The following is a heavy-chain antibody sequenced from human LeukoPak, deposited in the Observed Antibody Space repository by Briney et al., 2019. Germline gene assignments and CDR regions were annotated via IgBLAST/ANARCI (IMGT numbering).Heavy chain of an antibody. Sequence: SETLSLTCTVSGYSISSGYYLGWIRQPPGKGLEWIGSIYHSGSTYYNPSLKSRVTISVDTSKNQFSLKLSSVTAADTAVYYCARGTNYYYYYMDVWGKGATVTISS. CDR3: ARGTNYYYYYMDV. CDR2: IYHSGST. J-gene: IGHJ6*03. CDR1: GYSISSGYY. V-gene: IGHV4-38-2*02.